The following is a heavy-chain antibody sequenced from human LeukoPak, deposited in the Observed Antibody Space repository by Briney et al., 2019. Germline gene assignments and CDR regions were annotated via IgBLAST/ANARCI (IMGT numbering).Heavy chain of an antibody. V-gene: IGHV4-39*01. CDR3: ARLENYDFVWGSYDY. CDR1: GGSISNSNYY. CDR2: IYYSGST. Sequence: SETLSLTCTVSGGSISNSNYYWGWIRQSPGKGLESIGNIYYSGSTYYNPSLKSRVTISVDTSKNQFSLKLSSVTAADTAVYYCARLENYDFVWGSYDYWGQGTLVTVSS. D-gene: IGHD3-16*01. J-gene: IGHJ4*02.